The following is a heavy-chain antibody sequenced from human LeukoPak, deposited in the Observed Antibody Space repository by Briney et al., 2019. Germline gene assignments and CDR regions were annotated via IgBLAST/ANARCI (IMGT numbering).Heavy chain of an antibody. CDR3: ARARRILPTTVTTFDYYYGMDV. CDR2: IYTSGST. V-gene: IGHV4-4*07. J-gene: IGHJ6*02. D-gene: IGHD4-17*01. CDR1: GGSISSYY. Sequence: SETLSLTCTVSGGSISSYYWSWIRQPAGKGLEWIGRIYTSGSTNYNPSLKSRVTISVDTSKNQFSLKLSSVTAADTAVYYCARARRILPTTVTTFDYYYGMDVWGQGTTVTVSS.